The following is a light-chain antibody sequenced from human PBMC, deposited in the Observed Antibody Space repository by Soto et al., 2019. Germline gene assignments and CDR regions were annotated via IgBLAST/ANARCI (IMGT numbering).Light chain of an antibody. V-gene: IGLV2-14*01. CDR2: EVS. CDR3: SSYTSSSTLHV. CDR1: SRDVGGYNY. J-gene: IGLJ2*01. Sequence: QSALTQPASVSGSPGQSITISCTGTSRDVGGYNYVSWYQQHPGKAPKLMIYEVSNRPSGVSNRFSGSKSGNTASLTISGLQAEDEADYYCSSYTSSSTLHVFGGGTKLTVL.